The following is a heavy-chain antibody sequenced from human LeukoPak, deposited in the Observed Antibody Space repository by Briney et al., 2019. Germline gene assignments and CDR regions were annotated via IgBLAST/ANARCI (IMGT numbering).Heavy chain of an antibody. J-gene: IGHJ6*02. Sequence: VGSLRLSCAASGFTFSNYGMHWVRQAPGKGLEWVAVISYDGSNNYYADSVRGRFTISRDNSKNTLSLQMSSLRAEDTAVYFCAKDATEIVTTNGMDVWGQGTTVTVSS. CDR3: AKDATEIVTTNGMDV. CDR2: ISYDGSNN. CDR1: GFTFSNYG. V-gene: IGHV3-30*18. D-gene: IGHD5-12*01.